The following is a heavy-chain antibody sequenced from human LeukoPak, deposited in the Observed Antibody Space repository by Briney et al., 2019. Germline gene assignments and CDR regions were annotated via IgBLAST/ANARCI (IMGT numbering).Heavy chain of an antibody. J-gene: IGHJ6*03. CDR1: GFTFSSYW. Sequence: GGSLRLSCAASGFTFSSYWMSWVRQAPGKGLEWVANVKQDGSEKYYVDSVKGRFTISRDNAKNSLYLQMNSLRAEDTAVYYCARSSSGSGGYYMDVWGKGTTVTVSS. CDR2: VKQDGSEK. CDR3: ARSSSGSGGYYMDV. V-gene: IGHV3-7*01. D-gene: IGHD1-26*01.